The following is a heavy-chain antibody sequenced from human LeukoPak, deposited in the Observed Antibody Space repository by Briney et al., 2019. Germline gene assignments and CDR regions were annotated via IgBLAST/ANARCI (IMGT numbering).Heavy chain of an antibody. CDR3: ANLPYNWKEYFDDY. J-gene: IGHJ4*02. D-gene: IGHD1-1*01. Sequence: PGGSLRLSCAASGFTFTNYGMHWVGQAPGKGLEWVAYIASDGNYRDYVDSVRGRFTVSRDNSKNTLYLQIDSLRAEDTAVYYCANLPYNWKEYFDDYWGQGTLVTVSS. CDR2: IASDGNYR. CDR1: GFTFTNYG. V-gene: IGHV3-30*02.